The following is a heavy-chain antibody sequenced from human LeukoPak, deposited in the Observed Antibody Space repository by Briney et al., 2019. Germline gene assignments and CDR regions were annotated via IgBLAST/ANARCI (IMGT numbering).Heavy chain of an antibody. D-gene: IGHD6-19*01. CDR2: IYSGGST. J-gene: IGHJ3*02. CDR3: ARREQWLDAFDI. V-gene: IGHV3-66*02. CDR1: GFTASSNY. Sequence: PGGSLRPSCAASGFTASSNYMSWVRQAQGKGLEWVSVIYSGGSTYYADSVKGRFTISRDNSKNTLYLQMNSLRAEDTAVYYCARREQWLDAFDIWGQGTMVTVSS.